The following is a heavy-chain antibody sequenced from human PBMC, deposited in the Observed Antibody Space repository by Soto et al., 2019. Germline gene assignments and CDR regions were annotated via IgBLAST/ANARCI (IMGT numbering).Heavy chain of an antibody. CDR1: GGSFKNTGAK. V-gene: IGHV4-39*01. Sequence: QLQLQESGPGLWKPSETLSLPCTVSGGSFKNTGAKWGWVRQPPGKGLVWIGSVDYTGTTYYNPSLQRRVTISIDTSKNQYSLSVNSVAAADTAVYYCATHTSGSRNGPHTWGQGTLVTVSS. D-gene: IGHD1-26*01. CDR3: ATHTSGSRNGPHT. J-gene: IGHJ5*02. CDR2: VDYTGTT.